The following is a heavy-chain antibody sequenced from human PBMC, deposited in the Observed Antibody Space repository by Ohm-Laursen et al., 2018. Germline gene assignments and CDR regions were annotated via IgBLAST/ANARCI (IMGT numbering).Heavy chain of an antibody. V-gene: IGHV3-30*18. CDR1: GFTFSSYG. Sequence: SLRLSCAASGFTFSSYGMHWVRQAPGKGLEWVAVISYDGSNKYYADSVKGRFTISRDNSKSTLYLQMNSLRAEDTAVYYCAKDSGSSDSLDYWGQGTLVTVSS. CDR3: AKDSGSSDSLDY. CDR2: ISYDGSNK. D-gene: IGHD1-26*01. J-gene: IGHJ4*02.